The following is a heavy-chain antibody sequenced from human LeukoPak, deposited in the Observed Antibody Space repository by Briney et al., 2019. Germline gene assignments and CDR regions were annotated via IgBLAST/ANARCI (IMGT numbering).Heavy chain of an antibody. CDR2: INSDGSST. Sequence: GGSLRLSCAASGFTFSSYWMHWVRQAPGKGLVWVSRINSDGSSTSYADSVKGRFTISRDNARNTLYLQMNSLRAEDTAVYYCASQRIAARVDYWGQGTLVTVSS. CDR3: ASQRIAARVDY. J-gene: IGHJ4*02. V-gene: IGHV3-74*01. CDR1: GFTFSSYW. D-gene: IGHD6-6*01.